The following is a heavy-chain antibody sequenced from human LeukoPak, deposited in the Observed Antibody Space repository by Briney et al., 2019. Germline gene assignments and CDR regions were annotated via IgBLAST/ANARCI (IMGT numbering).Heavy chain of an antibody. Sequence: SETLSLTCAVYGGSFSGYYWSWIRQPPGKGLEWIGEINHSGSTNYNPSLKSRVTISVDTSKNQFSLKLSSVTAVDTAVYYCARVVVPAAMREYYYGMDVWGQGTTVTVSS. D-gene: IGHD2-2*01. CDR2: INHSGST. CDR3: ARVVVPAAMREYYYGMDV. CDR1: GGSFSGYY. V-gene: IGHV4-34*01. J-gene: IGHJ6*02.